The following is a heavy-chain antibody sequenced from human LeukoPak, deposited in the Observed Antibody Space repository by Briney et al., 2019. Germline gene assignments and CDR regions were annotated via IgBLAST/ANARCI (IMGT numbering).Heavy chain of an antibody. J-gene: IGHJ4*01. CDR3: AREEGQWLAFDY. V-gene: IGHV3-21*01. CDR1: GFIFSSCS. Sequence: GGSLRLSCAASGFIFSSCSMNWVRQAPGKGLEWVSSISSSSSFIYYADSVKGRFTASRDNTKTSLYLQMNSLRAEDTAVYYCAREEGQWLAFDYWGQGTLVTVSS. CDR2: ISSSSSFI. D-gene: IGHD6-19*01.